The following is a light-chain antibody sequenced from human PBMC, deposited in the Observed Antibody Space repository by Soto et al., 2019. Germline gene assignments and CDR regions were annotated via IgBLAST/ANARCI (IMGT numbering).Light chain of an antibody. J-gene: IGKJ4*01. Sequence: ESGWTQYPGTLSLFPGERATLSCRASQTVGYYLAWYQQKAGQAPRPLIYDASNKAPGIPARFSGSGSGTDFTLTISSLEPEDFAVYYCHQRSSWPLTFGGRTK. V-gene: IGKV3-11*01. CDR1: QTVGYY. CDR2: DAS. CDR3: HQRSSWPLT.